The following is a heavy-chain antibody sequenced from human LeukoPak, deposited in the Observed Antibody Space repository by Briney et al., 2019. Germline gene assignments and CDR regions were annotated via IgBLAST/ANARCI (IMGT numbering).Heavy chain of an antibody. CDR1: GFTFSSYS. Sequence: PGGSLRLSCAASGFTFSSYSMNWVRQAPGKGLEWVSYISSSSDIIYYADSVRGRFTVSRDNAKNSLYLQVNSLRAKDTAVYYCARDSLLGVVSAARYYGMDVWGQGTTVTVSS. V-gene: IGHV3-48*04. CDR3: ARDSLLGVVSAARYYGMDV. D-gene: IGHD2-2*01. J-gene: IGHJ6*02. CDR2: ISSSSDII.